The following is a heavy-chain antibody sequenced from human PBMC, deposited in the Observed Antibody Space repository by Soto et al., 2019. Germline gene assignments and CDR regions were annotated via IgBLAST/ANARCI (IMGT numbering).Heavy chain of an antibody. CDR3: AGSGWHRGWFDP. CDR1: GYTFTSYY. V-gene: IGHV1-46*01. Sequence: GASVKVSCKASGYTFTSYYVHWVRQAPGQGFEWMGTINASSGTTAYAENFQGRVTMTTDTSTSTVYMELSSLRSDDTAVYYCAGSGWHRGWFDPWAREPWSPSPQ. J-gene: IGHJ5*02. CDR2: INASSGTT. D-gene: IGHD6-19*01.